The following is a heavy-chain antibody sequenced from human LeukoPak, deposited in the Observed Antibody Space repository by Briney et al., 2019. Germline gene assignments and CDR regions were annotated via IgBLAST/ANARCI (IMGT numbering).Heavy chain of an antibody. D-gene: IGHD3-22*01. CDR3: ARGSYYDSSDAFDY. CDR2: IYHSGST. J-gene: IGHJ4*02. Sequence: SETLSLTCAVSGGSISSGGYSWSWIRQPPGKGLEWIGYIYHSGSTYYNPSLKSRVTISVDRSKNQFSLKLSSVTAADTAVYYCARGSYYDSSDAFDYWGQGTLVTVSS. V-gene: IGHV4-30-2*01. CDR1: GGSISSGGYS.